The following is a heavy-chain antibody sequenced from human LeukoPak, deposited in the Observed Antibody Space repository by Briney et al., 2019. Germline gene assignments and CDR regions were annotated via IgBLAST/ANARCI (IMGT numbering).Heavy chain of an antibody. CDR3: ARDPVLSFWQVVVIGNDAFDI. D-gene: IGHD3-22*01. CDR1: GHTFTSYY. Sequence: ASVKVSCKASGHTFTSYYMHWVRQAPGQGLEWMGIINPSGGSTSYAQKFQGRITMTRDTSTSTVYMELSSLRSEDTAVYYCARDPVLSFWQVVVIGNDAFDIWGQGTMVTVSS. CDR2: INPSGGST. V-gene: IGHV1-46*01. J-gene: IGHJ3*02.